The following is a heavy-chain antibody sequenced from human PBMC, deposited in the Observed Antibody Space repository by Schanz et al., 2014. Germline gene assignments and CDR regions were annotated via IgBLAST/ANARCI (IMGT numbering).Heavy chain of an antibody. Sequence: QVQLVQSGPEVKKPGSSVKVSCQAFGDTFSKYNIMWVRQVPGQGLEWLGRIMPLRGIGNNAWKFQDRLTITADKSMNITYMELSSLRTEDTAVYYCTRLRRADPNGFDDWGQGTTVTVS. CDR3: TRLRRADPNGFDD. CDR1: GDTFSKYN. CDR2: IMPLRGIG. D-gene: IGHD6-19*01. V-gene: IGHV1-69*02. J-gene: IGHJ6*02.